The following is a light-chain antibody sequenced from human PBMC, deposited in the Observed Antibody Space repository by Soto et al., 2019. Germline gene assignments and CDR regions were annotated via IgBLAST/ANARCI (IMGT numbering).Light chain of an antibody. CDR3: QQRSNGFT. CDR1: QSVSSY. V-gene: IGKV3-11*01. Sequence: EIVLTQSPATLSLSPGERATLSCRASQSVSSYLAWYQQKPGQAPRLLIYDASNRATAIPARFSGSGSGTDITLTISSLEREEFAVYYCQQRSNGFTFGPGTKVDIK. CDR2: DAS. J-gene: IGKJ3*01.